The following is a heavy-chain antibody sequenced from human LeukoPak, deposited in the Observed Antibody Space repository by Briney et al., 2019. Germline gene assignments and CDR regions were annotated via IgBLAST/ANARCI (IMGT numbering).Heavy chain of an antibody. J-gene: IGHJ4*02. V-gene: IGHV3-23*01. CDR1: GFTFSSYG. CDR2: ISGSGHRT. CDR3: ARSIVPFDYYDSSGIDY. D-gene: IGHD3-22*01. Sequence: GGSLRLSCAASGFTFSSYGVSWVRQAPGKGLEWVPGISGSGHRTYYADSVKGRFTISRDNSKSTLYLQMNSLRAEDTAVYYCARSIVPFDYYDSSGIDYWGQGTLVTVSS.